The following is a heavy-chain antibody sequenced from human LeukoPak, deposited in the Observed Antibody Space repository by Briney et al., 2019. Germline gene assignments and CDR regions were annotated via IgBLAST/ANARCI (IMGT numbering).Heavy chain of an antibody. CDR3: ARRGYCSSTSCYECWFDP. V-gene: IGHV4-39*01. CDR2: MYYSGST. D-gene: IGHD2-2*01. Sequence: PLETVSLTCTVSGGSISSSSYYWGWIRQPPGKGLEWIGIMYYSGSTYYNPSLKSRLTISVDTSKNQFSLKLSSVTATDTAVYYCARRGYCSSTSCYECWFDPWGQGTLVTVSS. CDR1: GGSISSSSYY. J-gene: IGHJ5*02.